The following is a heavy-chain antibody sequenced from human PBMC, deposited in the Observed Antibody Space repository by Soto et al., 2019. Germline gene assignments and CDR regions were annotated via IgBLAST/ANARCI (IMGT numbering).Heavy chain of an antibody. CDR3: ARSVDPYYFDY. D-gene: IGHD2-2*01. Sequence: ASVKVSCKASGYTFTNYAMHWVRQAPGQRLEWMGWINAGNGNTKYSQKFQGRVTITRDTSASTAYMELSSLRSEDTAVYYCARSVDPYYFDYWGQGTLVTVSS. CDR2: INAGNGNT. V-gene: IGHV1-3*01. J-gene: IGHJ4*02. CDR1: GYTFTNYA.